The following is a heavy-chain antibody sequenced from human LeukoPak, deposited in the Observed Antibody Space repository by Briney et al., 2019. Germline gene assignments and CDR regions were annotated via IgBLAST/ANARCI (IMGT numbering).Heavy chain of an antibody. J-gene: IGHJ5*02. Sequence: SETLSLTCTVSGGSISSYYWDWIRQPPGKELEWIGYIYYSGSTNYNPSLKSRVTISVDTSKNQFSLKLSSVTAAATAVYYCASNAGLRRQFDPWGQGPLV. CDR3: ASNAGLRRQFDP. CDR1: GGSISSYY. CDR2: IYYSGST. V-gene: IGHV4-59*08. D-gene: IGHD4-17*01.